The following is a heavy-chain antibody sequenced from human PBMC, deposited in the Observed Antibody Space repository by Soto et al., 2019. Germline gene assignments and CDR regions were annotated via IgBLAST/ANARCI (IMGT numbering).Heavy chain of an antibody. V-gene: IGHV3-23*01. CDR1: VCTFRTYG. Sequence: PVGSLRLSCASSVCTFRTYGMTCVRQAPGKGLGWVSGISGSGGERYYGDSGEGRFSISRDNSENTLFLQMHSLRAEDTAIYYCATDTIKDTGSFDCLGQGTLVTVSS. CDR2: ISGSGGER. CDR3: ATDTIKDTGSFDC. J-gene: IGHJ4*02. D-gene: IGHD1-1*01.